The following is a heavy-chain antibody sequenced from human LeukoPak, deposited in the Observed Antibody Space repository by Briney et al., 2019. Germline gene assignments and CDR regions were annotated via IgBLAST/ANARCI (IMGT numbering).Heavy chain of an antibody. Sequence: GESLRISCKGSGYSFTSYWISWVRQMPGKGLEWMGRIDPSDSYTNYSPSFQGHVTISADESISTAYLQWSSLKASDTAMYYCAREAVEPNWFDPWGQGTLVTVS. J-gene: IGHJ5*02. CDR3: AREAVEPNWFDP. V-gene: IGHV5-10-1*01. CDR1: GYSFTSYW. CDR2: IDPSDSYT.